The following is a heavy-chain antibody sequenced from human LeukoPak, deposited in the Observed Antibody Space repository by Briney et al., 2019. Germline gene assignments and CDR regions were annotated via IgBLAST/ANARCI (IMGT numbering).Heavy chain of an antibody. CDR3: ARRNFDPSGSASLDY. CDR1: GYSSTSYW. D-gene: IGHD3-22*01. CDR2: VYPADSGT. V-gene: IGHV5-51*01. Sequence: GEYLKISCKGSGYSSTSYWIGWVRQMPEKGLEGMGVVYPADSGTRYSPSVQGQVSISADKSMNTAYLQWSVLKASGTAMYYCARRNFDPSGSASLDYWGQGTLVTVSS. J-gene: IGHJ4*02.